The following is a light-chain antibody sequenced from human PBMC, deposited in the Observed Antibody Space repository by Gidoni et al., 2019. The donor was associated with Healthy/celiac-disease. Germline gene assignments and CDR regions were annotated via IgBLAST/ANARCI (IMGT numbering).Light chain of an antibody. CDR1: QTVSSY. V-gene: IGKV3-11*01. J-gene: IGKJ3*01. Sequence: EIVLTPSPATLSLSPGERATLSCRASQTVSSYLAWYQQKPGQAPRLLINDASNRATGIPARFSGSGSGTDFTLTISSLEPEDFAVYYCQQRSNWPPIFTFGPGTKVDIK. CDR3: QQRSNWPPIFT. CDR2: DAS.